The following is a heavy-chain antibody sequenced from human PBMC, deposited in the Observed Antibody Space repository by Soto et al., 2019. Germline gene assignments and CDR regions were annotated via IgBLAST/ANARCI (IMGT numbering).Heavy chain of an antibody. V-gene: IGHV2-5*02. CDR3: AHRRHGSSQGYWFDS. D-gene: IGHD2-15*01. Sequence: GSGPTLVNPTQTLTLTCTFSGFSLTTNGVGVGWIRQPPGEALDWLALIFWDDDERYRPSLRSRLTITKDTSKNQVVLTMTDMDPMDTATYYCAHRRHGSSQGYWFDSWGPGTLVTVAS. J-gene: IGHJ5*01. CDR1: GFSLTTNGVG. CDR2: IFWDDDE.